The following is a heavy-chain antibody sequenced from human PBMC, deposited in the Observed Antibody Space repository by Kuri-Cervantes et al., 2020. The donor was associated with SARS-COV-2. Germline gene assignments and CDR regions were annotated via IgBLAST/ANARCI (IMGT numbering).Heavy chain of an antibody. J-gene: IGHJ4*02. V-gene: IGHV4-34*01. CDR2: IYYSGST. CDR3: ARSGYDHYFDY. D-gene: IGHD5-12*01. CDR1: GGSFSDYY. Sequence: SQTLSLTCAVYGGSFSDYYWSWVRQPPGKGLEWIGSIYYSGSTYYNPSLKSRVTISVDTSKNQFSLKLSSVTAADTAVYYCARSGYDHYFDYWGQGTLVTVSS.